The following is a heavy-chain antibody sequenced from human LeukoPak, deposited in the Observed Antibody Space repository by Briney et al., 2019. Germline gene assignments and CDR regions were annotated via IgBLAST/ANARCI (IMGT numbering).Heavy chain of an antibody. V-gene: IGHV3-23*01. J-gene: IGHJ4*02. CDR1: GFTFSTYV. CDR2: ISGSGDNT. CDR3: AKGSGYDTDFDY. Sequence: GGSLRLSCAASGFTFSTYVMSWVRQAPGKGLEWVSGISGSGDNTYYADSVKGRFTISRDNSKNTLYLQMNSLRAEDTAVYYCAKGSGYDTDFDYWGQGTLVTVSS. D-gene: IGHD3-9*01.